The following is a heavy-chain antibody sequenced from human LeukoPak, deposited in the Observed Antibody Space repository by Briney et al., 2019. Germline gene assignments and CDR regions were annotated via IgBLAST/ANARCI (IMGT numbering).Heavy chain of an antibody. CDR3: ARHLTWLRYFDWLYNWFDP. Sequence: PSETLSLTCAGYGGSFSGYYWRWIRQPPGKGLEWIGEINHSGSTNYNPSLKRRVTISVVTTQNQFSLELRTVPAADTAVYYCARHLTWLRYFDWLYNWFDPWGPGSLVTVYS. J-gene: IGHJ5*02. CDR1: GGSFSGYY. V-gene: IGHV4-34*01. D-gene: IGHD3-9*01. CDR2: INHSGST.